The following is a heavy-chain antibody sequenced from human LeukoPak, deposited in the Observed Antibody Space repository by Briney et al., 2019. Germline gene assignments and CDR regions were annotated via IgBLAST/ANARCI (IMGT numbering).Heavy chain of an antibody. CDR1: GYTFTSYG. V-gene: IGHV1-18*01. D-gene: IGHD6-13*01. Sequence: ASVKVSCKASGYTFTSYGITWVRQAPGQGLEWMGWISAYNGNTNYAQNLQGRVTMTTDTSTSTAYMELRSLRSDDTAVYYCARDGGIAAAGTGDYWGQGTLATVSS. J-gene: IGHJ4*02. CDR2: ISAYNGNT. CDR3: ARDGGIAAAGTGDY.